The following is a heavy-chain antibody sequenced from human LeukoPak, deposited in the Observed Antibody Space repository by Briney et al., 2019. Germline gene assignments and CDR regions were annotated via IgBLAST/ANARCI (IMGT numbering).Heavy chain of an antibody. Sequence: PSETLSLTCTVSGGSISSSNYYWGWIRQPPGKGLEWIGSIYYTGNTYYNPSLKSRVTISVDTSNNQFSLKLSSVTAADTAVYYCARVGSGCHLRMRTNAFDIWGQGTMVTVSS. CDR2: IYYTGNT. V-gene: IGHV4-39*07. CDR3: ARVGSGCHLRMRTNAFDI. J-gene: IGHJ3*02. CDR1: GGSISSSNYY. D-gene: IGHD3-3*01.